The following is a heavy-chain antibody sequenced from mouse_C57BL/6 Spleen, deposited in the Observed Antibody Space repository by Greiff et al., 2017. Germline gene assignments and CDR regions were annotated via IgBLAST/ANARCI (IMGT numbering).Heavy chain of an antibody. D-gene: IGHD1-1*01. CDR2: IHPNSGST. CDR1: GYTFTSYW. CDR3: ARAEGYYYGSSYWYFDV. Sequence: QVQLQQPGAELVKPGASVKLSCKASGYTFTSYWMHWVKQRPGQGLEWIGMIHPNSGSTNYNEKFKSKATLTVDKSSSPAYMQLSSLTSEDAAVYYCARAEGYYYGSSYWYFDVWGTGTTVTVSS. J-gene: IGHJ1*03. V-gene: IGHV1-64*01.